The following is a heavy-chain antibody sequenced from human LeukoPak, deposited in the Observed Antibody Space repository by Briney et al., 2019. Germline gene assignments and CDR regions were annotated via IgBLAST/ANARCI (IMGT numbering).Heavy chain of an antibody. Sequence: SETLSLTCSVSGGSISSDDYCWNWIRQHPGKGLEWIGYIYYSGSTYYNPSLKSRVALSVDTSKNQFSLKLSSVTAADTAVYYCARPLEGGGSGWYGGYNWFDPRGQGTLVTVSS. D-gene: IGHD6-19*01. CDR1: GGSISSDDYC. J-gene: IGHJ5*02. V-gene: IGHV4-31*03. CDR2: IYYSGST. CDR3: ARPLEGGGSGWYGGYNWFDP.